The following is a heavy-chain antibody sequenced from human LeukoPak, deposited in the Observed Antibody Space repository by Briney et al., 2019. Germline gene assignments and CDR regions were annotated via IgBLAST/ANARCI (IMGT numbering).Heavy chain of an antibody. CDR1: VFPFDDYA. CDR3: AKVEGDYGDYNYFDY. D-gene: IGHD4-17*01. CDR2: FSWNSGSI. J-gene: IGHJ4*02. V-gene: IGHV3-9*01. Sequence: SLRLSCAASVFPFDDYAMHGVRQAPGKGLEWVSGFSWNSGSIGYADSVKGRFTISRDNAKNSLYLQMNSLRAEDTALYYCAKVEGDYGDYNYFDYWGQGTLVTVSS.